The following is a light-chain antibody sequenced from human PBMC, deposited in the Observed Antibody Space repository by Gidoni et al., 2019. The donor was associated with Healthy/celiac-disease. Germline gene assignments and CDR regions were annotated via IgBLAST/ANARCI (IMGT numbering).Light chain of an antibody. Sequence: EIVMTQSPATLSVSPGERATLSCSPSLSVSSYLAWYQQKPGQAPRLLIYGASTRATGIPARFSGSGSGTEFTLTISSLQSEDFAVYYCQQYNNWPLTFGGGTKVEIK. CDR3: QQYNNWPLT. CDR1: LSVSSY. V-gene: IGKV3-15*01. J-gene: IGKJ4*01. CDR2: GAS.